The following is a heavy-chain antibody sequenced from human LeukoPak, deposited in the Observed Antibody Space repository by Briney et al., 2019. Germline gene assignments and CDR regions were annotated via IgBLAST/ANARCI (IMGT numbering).Heavy chain of an antibody. CDR1: SASVSSYY. Sequence: SETLSLTCTVSSASVSSYYWSWVRQPPGGVLEWIGYISNSGSPSYNPSFKSRVTFSADTSKNHLSLKLNSVTPADTAVYFCARGGAGPLRDWGQGTLVTVSS. CDR2: ISNSGSP. CDR3: ARGGAGPLRD. J-gene: IGHJ4*02. V-gene: IGHV4-59*02. D-gene: IGHD3-16*01.